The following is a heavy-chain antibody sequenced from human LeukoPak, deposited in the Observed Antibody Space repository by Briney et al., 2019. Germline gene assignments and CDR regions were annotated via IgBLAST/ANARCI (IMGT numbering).Heavy chain of an antibody. CDR1: GFTFSSYE. CDR3: ARGGDYVLGAFDI. D-gene: IGHD3-16*01. Sequence: GGSLRLSCAASGFTFSSYEMNWVRPAPGKGLEWVSYISSSGSTIYYADSVKGRFTISRDNAKNSLYLQMNSLRAEDTAVYYCARGGDYVLGAFDIWGQGTMVTVSS. CDR2: ISSSGSTI. V-gene: IGHV3-48*03. J-gene: IGHJ3*02.